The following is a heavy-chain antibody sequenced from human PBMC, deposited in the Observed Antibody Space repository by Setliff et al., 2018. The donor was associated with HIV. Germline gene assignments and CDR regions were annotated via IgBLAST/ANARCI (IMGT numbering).Heavy chain of an antibody. V-gene: IGHV1-3*01. CDR1: GYTLTSYS. CDR3: ARDRKQLWIYYFDY. J-gene: IGHJ4*02. Sequence: ASVKVSCKASGYTLTSYSIHWVRQAPGQRLEWMGWINAGDGNTKYSQKFQGRVTITRDTSASTAYMELSSLRSEDTAVYYCARDRKQLWIYYFDYWGQGTLVTVSS. D-gene: IGHD5-18*01. CDR2: INAGDGNT.